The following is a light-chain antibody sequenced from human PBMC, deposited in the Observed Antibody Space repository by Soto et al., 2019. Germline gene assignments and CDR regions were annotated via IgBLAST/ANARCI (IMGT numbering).Light chain of an antibody. V-gene: IGKV3-15*01. J-gene: IGKJ1*01. CDR3: LQYKNWPRT. CDR1: QSVSSN. CDR2: DAS. Sequence: EIVLTQSPATLSVSPGERAPLSCSASQSVSSNLAWYQHKPGQAPRLLIYDASTRATGIPARFSGSGSGTEFTLTISSPQSEDFAVYYCLQYKNWPRTFGQGTKVDIK.